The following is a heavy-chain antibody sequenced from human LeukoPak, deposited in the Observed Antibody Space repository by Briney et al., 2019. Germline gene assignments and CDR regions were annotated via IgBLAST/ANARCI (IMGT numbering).Heavy chain of an antibody. CDR3: ARVVLSGAYQIDL. CDR2: INGDGSTT. D-gene: IGHD2/OR15-2a*01. CDR1: GFTFSTYW. V-gene: IGHV3-74*01. J-gene: IGHJ5*02. Sequence: GGSLRLSCAASGFTFSTYWMHWVRQAPGKGLVWVSRINGDGSTTNHADSVKGRFTISRDNAKSTLYLQVNSLRVEDAAVCYCARVVLSGAYQIDLWGQGTLVTVSS.